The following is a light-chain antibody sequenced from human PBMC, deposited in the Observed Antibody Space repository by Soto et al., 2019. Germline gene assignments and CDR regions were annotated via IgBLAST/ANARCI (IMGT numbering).Light chain of an antibody. Sequence: QAVVTQSSSASASLGSSVKLTCTLSSGHSSYIIAWHQQQPGKAPRYLMKLEGSGSYNKGSGVPDRFSGSSSGADRYLTISNLQFEDEADYYCETWDSNRHPVFGGGTKLTVL. CDR3: ETWDSNRHPV. CDR2: LEGSGSY. V-gene: IGLV4-60*02. CDR1: SGHSSYI. J-gene: IGLJ3*02.